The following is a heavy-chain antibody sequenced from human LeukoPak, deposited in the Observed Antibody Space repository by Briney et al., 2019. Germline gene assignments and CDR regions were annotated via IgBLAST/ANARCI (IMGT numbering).Heavy chain of an antibody. V-gene: IGHV4-39*07. CDR2: IYYSGST. CDR1: GGSISSSSYY. CDR3: ASNRGNYYGSGRFDY. D-gene: IGHD3-10*01. Sequence: SETLSLTCTVSGGSISSSSYYWGWIRQPPGKGLEWIGSIYYSGSTYYNPSLKSRVTISVDTSKNQFSLKLSSVTAADTAVYYCASNRGNYYGSGRFDYWGQGTLVTVSS. J-gene: IGHJ4*02.